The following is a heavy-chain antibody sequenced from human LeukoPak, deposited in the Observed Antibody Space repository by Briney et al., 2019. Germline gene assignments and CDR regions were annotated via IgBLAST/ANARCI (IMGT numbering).Heavy chain of an antibody. Sequence: GGSLRLSCAASGFTISSNGMHWVRQAPGKGLEWVAFRWYDGTKKYYAGSVKGRFTISRDNSKNTLYLQMNSLRAEDTAVYFCATSGLSRFGFWGQGTLVTVSS. CDR3: ATSGLSRFGF. CDR1: GFTISSNG. D-gene: IGHD2/OR15-2a*01. J-gene: IGHJ4*02. CDR2: RWYDGTKK. V-gene: IGHV3-30*02.